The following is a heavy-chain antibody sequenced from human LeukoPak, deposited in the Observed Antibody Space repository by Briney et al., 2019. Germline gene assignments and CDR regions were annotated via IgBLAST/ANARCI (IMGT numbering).Heavy chain of an antibody. CDR3: ARGRRPSESPFDI. CDR1: GCRFTSYW. V-gene: IGHV5-51*01. J-gene: IGHJ3*02. CDR2: TYPGDSDT. Sequence: GGSLKISFKGSGCRFTSYWIGWVRPMPGKGVEWMGITYPGDSDTRYSPSFQGQVTISADKSISTAYLQWSSLKASDTAMYYCARGRRPSESPFDIWGQGTMVTVSS.